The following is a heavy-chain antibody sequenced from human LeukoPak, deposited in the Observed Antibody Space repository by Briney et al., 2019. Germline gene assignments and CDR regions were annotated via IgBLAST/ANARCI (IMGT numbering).Heavy chain of an antibody. Sequence: ASVKVSCKASGGTFSSCAISWVRQAPGQGLEWMGRIIPILGIANYAQKFQGRVTITADKSTSTAYMELSGLRSEDTAVYYCARAIAAFDAFDIWGQGTMVTVSS. V-gene: IGHV1-69*04. D-gene: IGHD6-13*01. J-gene: IGHJ3*02. CDR2: IIPILGIA. CDR3: ARAIAAFDAFDI. CDR1: GGTFSSCA.